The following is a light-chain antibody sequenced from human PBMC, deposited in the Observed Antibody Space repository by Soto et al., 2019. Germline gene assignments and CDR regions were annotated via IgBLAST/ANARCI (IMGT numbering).Light chain of an antibody. CDR1: QSLNSNS. J-gene: IGKJ5*01. V-gene: IGKV3D-15*01. CDR3: QQYYNWPRT. CDR2: NAY. Sequence: VMTQSAAPLSASPGERPTLSWRASQSLNSNSLAWYQQKPGQAPRLVIYNAYNRASGIPDRFSGTGYGTEVNLTINSLQAEDSAVYYCQQYYNWPRTFGQGTRLEIK.